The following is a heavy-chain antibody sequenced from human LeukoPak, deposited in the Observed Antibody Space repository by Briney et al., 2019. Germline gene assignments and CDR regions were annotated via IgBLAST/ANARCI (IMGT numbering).Heavy chain of an antibody. CDR3: ARGMVRGVILRRRYFDY. Sequence: SETLSLTCAVYGGSFSGYYWSWICQPPGKGLEWIGEINHSGSTNYNPSLKSRVTISVDTSKNQFSLKLSSVTAADTAVYYCARGMVRGVILRRRYFDYWGQGTLVTVSS. D-gene: IGHD3-10*01. CDR1: GGSFSGYY. J-gene: IGHJ4*02. CDR2: INHSGST. V-gene: IGHV4-34*01.